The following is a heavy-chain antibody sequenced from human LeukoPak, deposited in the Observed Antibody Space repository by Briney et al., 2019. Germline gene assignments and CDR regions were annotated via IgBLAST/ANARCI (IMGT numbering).Heavy chain of an antibody. Sequence: QAWGSLRLSCAASGFTFSTYAMSWVRQAPGQGLEWVSGFSGSGGSIYYADSVKGRFTISRDNSKNTLYLQMNSLRAEDTAVYYCAKDGSGYSSSSREGGWYFDYWGQGTLVTVSS. CDR1: GFTFSTYA. CDR3: AKDGSGYSSSSREGGWYFDY. CDR2: FSGSGGSI. V-gene: IGHV3-23*01. J-gene: IGHJ4*02. D-gene: IGHD6-6*01.